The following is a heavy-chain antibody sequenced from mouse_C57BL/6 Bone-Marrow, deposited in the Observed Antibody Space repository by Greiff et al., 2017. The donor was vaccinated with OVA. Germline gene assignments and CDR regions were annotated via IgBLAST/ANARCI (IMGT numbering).Heavy chain of an antibody. J-gene: IGHJ3*01. CDR1: GYAFSSSW. CDR3: ARGGYYDYDLPMFAY. V-gene: IGHV1-82*01. Sequence: QVQLKESGPELVKPGASVKISCKASGYAFSSSWMNWVKQRPGKGLEWIGRIYPGDGDTNYNGKFKGKATLTADKSSSTAYMQLSSLTSEDSAVYFCARGGYYDYDLPMFAYWGQGTLVTVSA. D-gene: IGHD2-4*01. CDR2: IYPGDGDT.